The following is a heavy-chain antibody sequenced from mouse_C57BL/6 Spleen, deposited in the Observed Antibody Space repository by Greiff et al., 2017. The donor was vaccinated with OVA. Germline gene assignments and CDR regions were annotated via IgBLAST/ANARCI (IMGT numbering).Heavy chain of an antibody. J-gene: IGHJ3*01. CDR3: ASYDAWFAY. V-gene: IGHV2-9-1*01. CDR1: GFSLTSYA. D-gene: IGHD2-12*01. Sequence: VHLVESGPGLVAPSQSLSITCTVSGFSLTSYAISWVRQPPGKGLEWLGVLWTGGGTNYNSALKSRLSISKDNSKSQVFLKMNSLQTDDTARYYCASYDAWFAYWGQGTLVTVSA. CDR2: LWTGGGT.